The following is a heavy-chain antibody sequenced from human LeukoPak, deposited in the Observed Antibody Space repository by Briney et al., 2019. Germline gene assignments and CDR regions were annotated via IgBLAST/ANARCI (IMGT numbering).Heavy chain of an antibody. D-gene: IGHD7-27*01. CDR3: ARDRSPTNGGFDY. Sequence: GGSLRLSCAASGFTLSDYWMHWARQAPGKGLVWFSRINIDGSDTTYADSVKGRFTISRDNAKSTLYLQMNRLRVEDTAVYFCARDRSPTNGGFDYWGQGTLVTVSS. CDR1: GFTLSDYW. V-gene: IGHV3-74*01. J-gene: IGHJ4*02. CDR2: INIDGSDT.